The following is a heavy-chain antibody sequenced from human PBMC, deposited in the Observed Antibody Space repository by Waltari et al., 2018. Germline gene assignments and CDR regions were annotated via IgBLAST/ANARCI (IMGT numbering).Heavy chain of an antibody. Sequence: EVQLVESGGGLIQPGGSLRLSCVASGFTLSSYYMNWVRPAPGKGLEWVSAISSGSSYISYADSVKGRFTISRDNAKNSLYLQMNSLRAEDTAVYYCARGDLQWVADYWGQGTLVAVSS. V-gene: IGHV3-21*01. CDR3: ARGDLQWVADY. CDR2: ISSGSSYI. J-gene: IGHJ4*02. D-gene: IGHD6-19*01. CDR1: GFTLSSYY.